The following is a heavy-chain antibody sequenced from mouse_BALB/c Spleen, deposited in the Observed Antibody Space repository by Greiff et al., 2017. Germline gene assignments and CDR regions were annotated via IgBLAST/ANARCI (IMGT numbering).Heavy chain of an antibody. CDR2: ISSGSSTI. CDR3: ASGYGNYIGDYYAMDY. CDR1: GFTFSSFG. V-gene: IGHV5-17*02. Sequence: EVQLVESGGGLVQPGGSRKLSCAASGFTFSSFGMHWVRQAPEKGLEWVAYISSGSSTIYYADTVKGRFTISRDNPKNTLFLQMTSLRSEDTAMYYCASGYGNYIGDYYAMDYWGQGTSVTVSS. D-gene: IGHD2-1*01. J-gene: IGHJ4*01.